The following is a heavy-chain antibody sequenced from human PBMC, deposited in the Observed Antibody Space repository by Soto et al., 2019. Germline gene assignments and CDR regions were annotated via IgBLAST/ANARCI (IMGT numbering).Heavy chain of an antibody. CDR2: IIPIFGIT. CDR1: GGTFSGYA. CDR3: ARDPRSITATTSSEDVQH. Sequence: QAQLMQSGAEVKEPGSSVKVSCKASGGTFSGYAISWVRQAPGQGLEWLGGIIPIFGITNYSQKFQHRTTIAADESSATRDIDLRSLTCEDPAIYYCARDPRSITATTSSEDVQHWGQGTLVSVS. J-gene: IGHJ1*01. D-gene: IGHD1-1*01. V-gene: IGHV1-69*01.